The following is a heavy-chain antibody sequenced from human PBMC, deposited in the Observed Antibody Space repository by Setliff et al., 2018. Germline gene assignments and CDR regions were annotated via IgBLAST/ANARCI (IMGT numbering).Heavy chain of an antibody. CDR3: ARDSETPGYYNFWSGYYYDWFDP. CDR2: INSDGSST. Sequence: HPGGSLRLSCAASGFTFSSYWMHWVRQVPGKGLVWVSRINSDGSSTSYADSVKGRFTISRDNAKNSLYLQMNSLRAEDTAVYYCARDSETPGYYNFWSGYYYDWFDPWGQGTLVTVSS. V-gene: IGHV3-74*01. CDR1: GFTFSSYW. D-gene: IGHD3-3*01. J-gene: IGHJ5*02.